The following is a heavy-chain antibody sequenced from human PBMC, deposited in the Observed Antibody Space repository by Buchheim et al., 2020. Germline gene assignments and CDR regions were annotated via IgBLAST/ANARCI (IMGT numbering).Heavy chain of an antibody. CDR2: IYYSGST. CDR3: ARVGIFFEYSSSAVFDY. D-gene: IGHD6-6*01. Sequence: QVQLQESGPGLVKPSETLSLTCTVSGGSISSYYWSWIRQPPGKGLEWIGYIYYSGSTNYNPSLKSRVTISVDTSQNQFSLKLSSVTAADTAVYYCARVGIFFEYSSSAVFDYWGQGTL. CDR1: GGSISSYY. V-gene: IGHV4-59*01. J-gene: IGHJ4*02.